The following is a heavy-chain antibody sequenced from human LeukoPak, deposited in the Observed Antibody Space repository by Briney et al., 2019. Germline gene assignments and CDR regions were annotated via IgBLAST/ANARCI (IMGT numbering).Heavy chain of an antibody. V-gene: IGHV4-38-2*02. CDR1: GYSISSGPY. CDR3: ARDAGHQLSRRNYYAMDV. D-gene: IGHD1-1*01. CDR2: IYLGETT. Sequence: SETLSLTCSVSGYSISSGPYWGWIRQPPGQGLEWIASIYLGETTYYNPSLKSRVTVSVDTSKNQFSLKLSSVTAADTAVYYCARDAGHQLSRRNYYAMDVWGQGTTVTVSS. J-gene: IGHJ6*02.